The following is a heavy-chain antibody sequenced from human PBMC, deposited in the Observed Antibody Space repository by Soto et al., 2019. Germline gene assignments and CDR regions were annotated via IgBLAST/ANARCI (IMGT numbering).Heavy chain of an antibody. D-gene: IGHD5-18*01. V-gene: IGHV3-74*01. CDR3: ARDFSPSGYSYGPTGDY. J-gene: IGHJ4*02. CDR2: INSDGSST. Sequence: EVQLVESGGGLVQPGGSLRLSCAASGFTFSSYWMHWVRQAPGKGLVWVSRINSDGSSTSYADSVKGRFTISRDNPKNTLYLQMNSLRAEDTAVYYCARDFSPSGYSYGPTGDYWVQGTLVTVSS. CDR1: GFTFSSYW.